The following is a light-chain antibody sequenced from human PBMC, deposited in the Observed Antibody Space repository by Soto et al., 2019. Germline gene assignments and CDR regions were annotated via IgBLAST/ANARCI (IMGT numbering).Light chain of an antibody. Sequence: QSVLTQPASVSGSPGQSITISCTGTSSDVGGYKYVSWYQQHPGKAPKLIIYDVSDRPSGISNRFSGSKSGNKASLTISGPQAEDEADYYCSSYTSSSTLFGTGTKAPS. J-gene: IGLJ1*01. V-gene: IGLV2-14*01. CDR2: DVS. CDR1: SSDVGGYKY. CDR3: SSYTSSSTL.